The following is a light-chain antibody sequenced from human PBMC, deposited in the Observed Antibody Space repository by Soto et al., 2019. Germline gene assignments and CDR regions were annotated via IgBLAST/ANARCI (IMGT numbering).Light chain of an antibody. CDR2: GAS. CDR3: QHYGGSPLYT. V-gene: IGKV3-20*01. Sequence: ETVLTQSPGTLSLSPGERATLSCRASQTVSSSYFTWYQQKPGQAPRLLIYGASRRATGIPDRFSGSGSGADFTLTISRRAPEDFAVYFCQHYGGSPLYTFGQGTKLQIK. J-gene: IGKJ2*01. CDR1: QTVSSSY.